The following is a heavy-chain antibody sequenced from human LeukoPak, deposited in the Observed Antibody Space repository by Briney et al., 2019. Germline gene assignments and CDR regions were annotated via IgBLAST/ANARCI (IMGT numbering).Heavy chain of an antibody. CDR1: GFTFSNAW. D-gene: IGHD6-19*01. Sequence: PGGSLRLSCAASGFTFSNAWMSWVRQAPGKGLEWVSAISGSGGSTYYADSVKGRFTISRDNSKNTLYLQMNSLRAEDTAVYYCAKGTGIAVAPDAFDIWGQGTMVTVSS. CDR3: AKGTGIAVAPDAFDI. CDR2: ISGSGGST. V-gene: IGHV3-23*01. J-gene: IGHJ3*02.